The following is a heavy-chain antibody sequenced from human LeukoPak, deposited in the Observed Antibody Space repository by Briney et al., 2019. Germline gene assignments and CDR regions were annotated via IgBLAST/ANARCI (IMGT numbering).Heavy chain of an antibody. J-gene: IGHJ4*02. Sequence: ASVKVSCKASGYTFTSYDINWMRQATGQGLEWMGWMNPNSGNTGYAQKFQGRVTMTRNTSISTAYMELSSLRSEDTAVYYCARGLWFGELLEDGFDYWGQGTLVTVSS. CDR3: ARGLWFGELLEDGFDY. D-gene: IGHD3-10*01. V-gene: IGHV1-8*01. CDR1: GYTFTSYD. CDR2: MNPNSGNT.